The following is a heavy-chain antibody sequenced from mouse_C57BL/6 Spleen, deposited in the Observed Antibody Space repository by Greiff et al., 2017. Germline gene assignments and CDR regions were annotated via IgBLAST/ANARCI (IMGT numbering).Heavy chain of an antibody. CDR1: GFTFSSYA. D-gene: IGHD4-1*01. CDR2: ISDGGSYT. Sequence: EVKLQESGGGLVKPGGSLKLSCAASGFTFSSYAMSWVRQTPEKRLEWVATISDGGSYTYYPDNVKGRFTISRDNAKNNLYLQMSHLKSEDTAMYYCAREGGWDVLYAMDYWGQGTSVTVSS. J-gene: IGHJ4*01. CDR3: AREGGWDVLYAMDY. V-gene: IGHV5-4*01.